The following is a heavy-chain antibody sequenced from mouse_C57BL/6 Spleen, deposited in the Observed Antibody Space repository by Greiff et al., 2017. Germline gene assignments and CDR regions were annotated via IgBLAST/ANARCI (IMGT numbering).Heavy chain of an antibody. Sequence: EVQVVESGPELVKPGASVKMSCKASGYTFTDYNMHWVKQSHGKSLEWIGYINPNNGGTSYNQKFKGKATLTVNKSSSTAYMELRSLTSEDSAVYYCARGYYYYGSSWDYFDYWGQGTTLTVSS. CDR2: INPNNGGT. V-gene: IGHV1-22*01. CDR3: ARGYYYYGSSWDYFDY. D-gene: IGHD1-1*01. J-gene: IGHJ2*01. CDR1: GYTFTDYN.